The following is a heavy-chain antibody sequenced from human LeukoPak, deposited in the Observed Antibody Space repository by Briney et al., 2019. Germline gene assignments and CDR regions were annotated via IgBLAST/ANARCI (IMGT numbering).Heavy chain of an antibody. Sequence: PSETLSLTCTVSGGSISSYYWSWIRQPPGKGLEWIGYIYYSGSTNYNPSLKSRVTISVDTSKNQFSLKLSSVTAADTAVYYCESLKNKKKRLDNWGREPWSPSPQ. CDR2: IYYSGST. CDR1: GGSISSYY. J-gene: IGHJ4*02. V-gene: IGHV4-59*08. CDR3: ESLKNKKKRLDN. D-gene: IGHD1/OR15-1a*01.